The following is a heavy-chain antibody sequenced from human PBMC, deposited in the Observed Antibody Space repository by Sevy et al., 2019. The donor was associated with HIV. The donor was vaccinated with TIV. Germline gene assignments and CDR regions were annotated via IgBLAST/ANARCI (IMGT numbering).Heavy chain of an antibody. D-gene: IGHD1-26*01. Sequence: GGSLRLSCAASGFTFSSYAMHWVRQAPGKGLEWVAVISYDGSNKYYADSVKGRFTIFIDNSKNTPYLQINSLRAEDTAVYYCARDARRVGATSHFHYWGQGTLVTVSS. V-gene: IGHV3-30-3*01. CDR3: ARDARRVGATSHFHY. CDR2: ISYDGSNK. J-gene: IGHJ4*02. CDR1: GFTFSSYA.